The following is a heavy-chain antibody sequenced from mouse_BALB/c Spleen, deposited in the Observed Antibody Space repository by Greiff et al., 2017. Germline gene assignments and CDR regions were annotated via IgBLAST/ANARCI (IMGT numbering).Heavy chain of an antibody. D-gene: IGHD2-14*01. CDR1: GFSLTSYG. CDR3: VREGVRREDYFDY. J-gene: IGHJ2*01. CDR2: IWAGGST. V-gene: IGHV2-9*02. Sequence: VQLQQSGPGLVAPSQSLSITCTVSGFSLTSYGVHWVRQPPGKGLEWLGVIWAGGSTNYNSALMSRLSISKDNSKSQVFLKMNSLQTDDTAMYYCVREGVRREDYFDYWGQGTTLTVSS.